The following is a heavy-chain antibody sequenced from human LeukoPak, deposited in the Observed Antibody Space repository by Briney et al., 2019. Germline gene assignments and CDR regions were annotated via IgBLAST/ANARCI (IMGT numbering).Heavy chain of an antibody. D-gene: IGHD6-13*01. Sequence: GGSLRLSCAASGFTFTDFYMSWIRQAPGKGLEWVSYISISGTTIYYADSVKGRFTFSRDNAKNSLYLQMNSLRAEDTAVYYCATDRESSSHPDAFDIWGQGTMVTVSS. J-gene: IGHJ3*02. CDR1: GFTFTDFY. CDR2: ISISGTTI. CDR3: ATDRESSSHPDAFDI. V-gene: IGHV3-11*01.